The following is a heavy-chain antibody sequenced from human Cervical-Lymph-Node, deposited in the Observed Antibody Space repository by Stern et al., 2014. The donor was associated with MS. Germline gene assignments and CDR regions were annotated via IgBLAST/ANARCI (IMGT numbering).Heavy chain of an antibody. CDR2: ISSSLTYI. CDR3: AREEDNTYNFEH. J-gene: IGHJ4*02. V-gene: IGHV3-21*01. CDR1: GFSFRYYT. D-gene: IGHD5-18*01. Sequence: EMQLLESGGGLVKPGGSLRLSCAASGFSFRYYTMSWVRQAPGKGLEWVSSISSSLTYIYYADSLKGRFTISRDNAKNTLHLLMNSLRADDTAVYFCAREEDNTYNFEHWGQGTLVTVSS.